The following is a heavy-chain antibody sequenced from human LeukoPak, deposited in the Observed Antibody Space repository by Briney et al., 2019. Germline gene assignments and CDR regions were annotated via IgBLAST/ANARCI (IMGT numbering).Heavy chain of an antibody. V-gene: IGHV4-30-4*08. J-gene: IGHJ4*02. CDR2: SYYSGIT. CDR3: ARGDLYSSSWYN. CDR1: GGSISSGDNY. D-gene: IGHD6-13*01. Sequence: SETLSLTCTVSGGSISSGDNYWSWIRQPPGKCLEWIGYSYYSGITYYNPSLKSRVTISVDTSKNQFSLRLSSVTAADTAVYYCARGDLYSSSWYNWGQGTLVTVSS.